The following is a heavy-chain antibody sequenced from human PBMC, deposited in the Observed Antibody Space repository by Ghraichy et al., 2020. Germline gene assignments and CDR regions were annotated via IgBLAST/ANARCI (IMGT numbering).Heavy chain of an antibody. CDR2: ISAYNGNT. J-gene: IGHJ4*02. D-gene: IGHD3-9*01. V-gene: IGHV1-18*04. Sequence: ASVKVSCKASGYTFTSYGISWVRQAPGQGLEWMGWISAYNGNTNYAQKLQGRVTMTTDTSTSTAYMELRSLRSDDTAVYYCASSRVLRYFDWLSPFEYWGQVTLVTVS. CDR3: ASSRVLRYFDWLSPFEY. CDR1: GYTFTSYG.